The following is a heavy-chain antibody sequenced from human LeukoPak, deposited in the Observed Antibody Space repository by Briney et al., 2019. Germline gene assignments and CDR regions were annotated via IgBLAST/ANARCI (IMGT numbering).Heavy chain of an antibody. CDR2: INPNSGGT. V-gene: IGHV1-2*04. CDR3: ARAAPGYSGYEFSY. CDR1: GGTFSSYA. D-gene: IGHD5-12*01. J-gene: IGHJ4*02. Sequence: GASVKVSCKASGGTFSSYAISWVRQAPGQGLEWMGWINPNSGGTNYAQKFQGWVTMTRDTSISTAYMELSRLRSDDTAVYYCARAAPGYSGYEFSYWGQGTLVTVSS.